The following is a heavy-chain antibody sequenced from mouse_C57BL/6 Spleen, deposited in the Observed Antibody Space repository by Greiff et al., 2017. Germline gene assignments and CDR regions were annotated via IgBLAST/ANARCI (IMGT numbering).Heavy chain of an antibody. Sequence: VQLQQSGPELVKPGASVKISCKASGYAFSSSWMNWVKQRPGKGLEWIGRIYPGDGDTNYNGKFKGKATLTADKSSSTAYMQLSSLTSEASAVYFCAKDTWSYYFDYWGQGTTLTVSS. J-gene: IGHJ2*01. CDR3: AKDTWSYYFDY. CDR2: IYPGDGDT. V-gene: IGHV1-82*01. CDR1: GYAFSSSW.